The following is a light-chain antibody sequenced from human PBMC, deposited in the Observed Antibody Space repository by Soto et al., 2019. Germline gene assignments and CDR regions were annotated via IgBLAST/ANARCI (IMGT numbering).Light chain of an antibody. CDR2: GAS. CDR1: QSVSSSY. Sequence: SMLTQSPGTLSLPPGERATLSCRASQSVSSSYLAWYQQTPGQATRLLIYGASSRATGIPDRFSGSGSGTGFTLTISRLAPEDFAVYYCQQYGSSPFTFGPGSKVDI. CDR3: QQYGSSPFT. J-gene: IGKJ3*01. V-gene: IGKV3-20*01.